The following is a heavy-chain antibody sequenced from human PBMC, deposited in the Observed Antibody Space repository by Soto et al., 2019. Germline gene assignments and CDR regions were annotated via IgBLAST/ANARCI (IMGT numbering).Heavy chain of an antibody. CDR3: ARYSSSWYPFDY. Sequence: PVESLKISCKGSGYIFTSYWICCCRQMPGKGLEWMGIIYPGDSDTRYSPSFQGQVTISADKSISTAYLQWSSLKASDTAMYYCARYSSSWYPFDYWGQGTLVTVSS. D-gene: IGHD6-13*01. CDR1: GYIFTSYW. V-gene: IGHV5-51*01. J-gene: IGHJ4*02. CDR2: IYPGDSDT.